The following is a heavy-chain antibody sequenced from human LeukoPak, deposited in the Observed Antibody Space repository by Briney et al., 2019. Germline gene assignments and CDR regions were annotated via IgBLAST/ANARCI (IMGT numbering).Heavy chain of an antibody. CDR2: IYTSGST. J-gene: IGHJ4*02. CDR1: GGSIGSYY. CDR3: ARDVPPGGGYYFDY. Sequence: ASETLSLTCTVSGGSIGSYYWSWIRQPAGKGLEWIGRIYTSGSTNYNPSLKSRVTMSVDTSKNQFSLKLSSVTAADTAVYYCARDVPPGGGYYFDYWGQGTLVTVSS. D-gene: IGHD1-14*01. V-gene: IGHV4-4*07.